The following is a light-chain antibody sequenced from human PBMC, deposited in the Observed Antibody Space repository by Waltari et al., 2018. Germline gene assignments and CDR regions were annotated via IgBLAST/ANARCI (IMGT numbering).Light chain of an antibody. J-gene: IGLJ1*01. CDR3: QVWDANTDPGV. CDR1: NIESKS. V-gene: IGLV3-21*01. Sequence: SYVLTPPPSVSVAPGETARLTCGGNNIESKSMHWYRQRPGQAPVLVISYDSDRPSGIPDRLSGSNSGNTATLTISRVEAGDEADYYCQVWDANTDPGVFGTGTEVTVL. CDR2: YDS.